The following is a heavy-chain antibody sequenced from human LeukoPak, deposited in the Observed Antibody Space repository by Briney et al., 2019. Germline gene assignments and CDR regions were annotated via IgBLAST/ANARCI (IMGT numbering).Heavy chain of an antibody. D-gene: IGHD3-22*01. CDR3: ASQDYDSSGYHFDY. J-gene: IGHJ4*02. V-gene: IGHV4-34*01. CDR1: GGSFSGYY. Sequence: SETLSLTCAVYGGSFSGYYWSWIRQPPGKGLEWIGEINHSGSTNYNPSLKSRVTISVDTSKNQFSLKLSSVTAADTAGYYCASQDYDSSGYHFDYGGRETLVTASS. CDR2: INHSGST.